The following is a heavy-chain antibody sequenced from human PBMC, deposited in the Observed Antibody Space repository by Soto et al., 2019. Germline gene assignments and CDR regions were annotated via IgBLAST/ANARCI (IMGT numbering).Heavy chain of an antibody. Sequence: EVQLVESGGGLVQPGGSLRLSCAASGFTFSRYWMHWVRQAPGKGLVWVSRINSDGSSTSYADSVKGRFTISRDNAKNTLYLQMNSLRAKDTAVYYCVRTSLVVAAATREDYWGQGTLVTVSS. D-gene: IGHD2-15*01. CDR3: VRTSLVVAAATREDY. CDR1: GFTFSRYW. V-gene: IGHV3-74*01. CDR2: INSDGSST. J-gene: IGHJ4*02.